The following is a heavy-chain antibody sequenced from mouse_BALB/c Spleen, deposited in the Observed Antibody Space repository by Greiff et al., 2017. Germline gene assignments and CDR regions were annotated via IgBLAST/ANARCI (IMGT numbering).Heavy chain of an antibody. V-gene: IGHV5-17*02. D-gene: IGHD1-2*01. CDR3: ARHSFITTAPGYFDY. CDR2: ISSGSSTI. CDR1: GFTFSSFG. J-gene: IGHJ2*01. Sequence: EVQVVESGGGLVQPGGSRKLSCAASGFTFSSFGMHWVRQAPEKGLEWVAYISSGSSTIYYADTVKGRFTISRDNPKNTLFLQMTSLRSEDTAMYYCARHSFITTAPGYFDYWGQGTTLTVSS.